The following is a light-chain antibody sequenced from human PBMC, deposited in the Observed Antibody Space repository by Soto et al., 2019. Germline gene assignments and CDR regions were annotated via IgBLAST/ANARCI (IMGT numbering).Light chain of an antibody. J-gene: IGLJ1*01. Sequence: QSALTPPSSVSGFPGQSMTISSTGSNSDVGKYNYVSWYQQHPGKAPKLIIYEVSPRPLEVSNRFSGSKSANTASLTISGLPAEDEAESDCRSYSITDPPCLFAPGTKLAGL. CDR3: RSYSITDPPCL. V-gene: IGLV2-14*01. CDR2: EVS. CDR1: NSDVGKYNY.